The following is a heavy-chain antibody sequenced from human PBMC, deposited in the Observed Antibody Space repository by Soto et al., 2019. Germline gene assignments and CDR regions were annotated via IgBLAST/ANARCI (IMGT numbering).Heavy chain of an antibody. D-gene: IGHD3-10*01. CDR3: AREDYGSGSSWFDP. CDR2: IYYSGST. Sequence: SETLSLTCTVSGGSISSYYWSWIRQPPGKGLEWIGYIYYSGSTNYNPSLKSRVTISVDTSKNQFSLKLSSVTAADTAVYYCAREDYGSGSSWFDPWGQGTLVTGSS. J-gene: IGHJ5*02. CDR1: GGSISSYY. V-gene: IGHV4-59*01.